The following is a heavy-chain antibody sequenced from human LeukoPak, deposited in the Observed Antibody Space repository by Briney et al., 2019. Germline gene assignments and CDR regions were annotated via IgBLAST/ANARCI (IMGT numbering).Heavy chain of an antibody. J-gene: IGHJ4*02. CDR1: GGSFSGYY. CDR2: MNHSGST. CDR3: ARHRTQLVRIGYFDY. V-gene: IGHV4-34*01. D-gene: IGHD6-13*01. Sequence: PSETLSLTCAVYGGSFSGYYWSWIRQPPGKGLKWLGEMNHSGSTNYNPSLKSRRTISVDASKNQFSLKLSSVTAADTAVYYCARHRTQLVRIGYFDYWGQGTLVTVSS.